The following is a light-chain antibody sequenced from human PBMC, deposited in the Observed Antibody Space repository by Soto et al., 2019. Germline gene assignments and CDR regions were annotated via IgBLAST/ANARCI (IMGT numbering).Light chain of an antibody. V-gene: IGKV1-39*01. CDR3: QQGYSTPPT. CDR1: LSISGY. Sequence: DVQMTQSRSSLSASVADRVTITCRASLSISGYLNWYQQKPGKAPRLRIYAASSLQSGVPSRFSGGRSGTDFTLTISSLQPEDFATYYCQQGYSTPPTFGQGTKLEIK. CDR2: AAS. J-gene: IGKJ2*01.